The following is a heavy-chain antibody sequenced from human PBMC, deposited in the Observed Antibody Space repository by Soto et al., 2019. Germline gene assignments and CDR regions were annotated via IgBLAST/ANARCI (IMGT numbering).Heavy chain of an antibody. V-gene: IGHV3-21*01. CDR2: ISSSSSYI. Sequence: SGGSLRLSCAASGFTFSSYSMNWVRQAPGKGLEWVSSISSSSSYIYYADSVKGRFTISRDNAKNSLYLQMTSLRADDTAVYYCARDSPFDASSGYLEYWGQGTLVTVSS. J-gene: IGHJ4*02. D-gene: IGHD3-22*01. CDR1: GFTFSSYS. CDR3: ARDSPFDASSGYLEY.